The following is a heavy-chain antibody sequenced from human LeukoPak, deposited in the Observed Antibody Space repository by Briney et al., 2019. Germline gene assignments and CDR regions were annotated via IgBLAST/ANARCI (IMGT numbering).Heavy chain of an antibody. J-gene: IGHJ5*02. D-gene: IGHD3-10*01. Sequence: ASVKVSCKASGYTFSKYAIHWVRQAPGQRLEWMGWINAGNGNTEYAQKFWGRVTITRDTPASTAYMELSSLRSEDTAVYYCARGRWGDFDPWGQGTLVTVSS. V-gene: IGHV1-3*01. CDR2: INAGNGNT. CDR1: GYTFSKYA. CDR3: ARGRWGDFDP.